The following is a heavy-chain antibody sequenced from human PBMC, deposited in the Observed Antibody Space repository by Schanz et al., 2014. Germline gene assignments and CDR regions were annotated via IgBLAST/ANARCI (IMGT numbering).Heavy chain of an antibody. CDR2: IRYDGSNK. J-gene: IGHJ5*02. CDR3: VREDIVVVPAATVWFDP. V-gene: IGHV3-30*02. CDR1: GLTLGTNA. Sequence: VQLLESGGALEQPGGSLRLSGEPSGLTLGTNARTGVRQAQARGLEWVAFIRYDGSNKYYADSVKGRFTISRDKSKNTLSLQMNSLRAEDTAVYYCVREDIVVVPAATVWFDPWGQGTLVTVSS. D-gene: IGHD2-2*01.